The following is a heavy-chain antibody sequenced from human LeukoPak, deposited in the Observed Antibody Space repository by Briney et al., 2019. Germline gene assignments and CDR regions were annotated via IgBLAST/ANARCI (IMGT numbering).Heavy chain of an antibody. D-gene: IGHD3-3*01. CDR1: GNTFTSNY. V-gene: IGHV1-46*01. J-gene: IGHJ6*02. Sequence: GASVKVSCKASGNTFTSNYLHWVRQGPGQGLEWMAIIKPSDGSILYAQKFQGRITVTRDTSTSTVYMELSSLRSEDTAVYYCAREGVDDSYGMGVWGQGTTVTVFS. CDR2: IKPSDGSI. CDR3: AREGVDDSYGMGV.